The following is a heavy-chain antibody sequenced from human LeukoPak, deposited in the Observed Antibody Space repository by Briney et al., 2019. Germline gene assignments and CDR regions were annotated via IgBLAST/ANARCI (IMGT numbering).Heavy chain of an antibody. J-gene: IGHJ5*02. D-gene: IGHD3-10*01. CDR1: GGTFSSYA. Sequence: SVKVSCKASGGTFSSYAISWVRQAPEQGLEWMGRIIPIFGTANYAQKFQGRVTITTDESTSTAYMELSSLRSEDTAVYYCARDRDLRFGELLWWFDPWGQGTLVTVSS. CDR3: ARDRDLRFGELLWWFDP. V-gene: IGHV1-69*05. CDR2: IIPIFGTA.